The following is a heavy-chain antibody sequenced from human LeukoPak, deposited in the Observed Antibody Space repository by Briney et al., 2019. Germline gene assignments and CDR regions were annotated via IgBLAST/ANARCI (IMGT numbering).Heavy chain of an antibody. CDR3: AKDGAGRDV. V-gene: IGHV3-23*01. CDR2: ISGSGGST. CDR1: GFTFSSYA. J-gene: IGHJ6*02. Sequence: VGSLRLSCADSGFTFSSYAMRWFRQAPGKGLEWVSAISGSGGSTYYADSVKGRFTISRDNSKNTLYLQMNSLRAEDTAIYYCAKDGAGRDVWGRGTTVTVSS.